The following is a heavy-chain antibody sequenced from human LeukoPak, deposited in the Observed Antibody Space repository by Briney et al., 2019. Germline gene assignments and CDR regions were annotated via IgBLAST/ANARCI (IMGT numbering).Heavy chain of an antibody. CDR1: GGSFNGYY. Sequence: SETLSLTCAVYGGSFNGYYWSWIRQPPGKGLEWIGEINHSGSTNYNPSLNSRVTISVDTSKNQFSLKLSSVTAADTAVYYCARGGFYGDYDYQYYFDYWGRGTLVTVSS. CDR3: ARGGFYGDYDYQYYFDY. J-gene: IGHJ4*02. CDR2: INHSGST. V-gene: IGHV4-34*01. D-gene: IGHD4-17*01.